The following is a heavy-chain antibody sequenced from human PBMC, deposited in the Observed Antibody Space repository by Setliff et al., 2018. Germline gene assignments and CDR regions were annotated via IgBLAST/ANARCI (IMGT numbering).Heavy chain of an antibody. CDR2: FDPEDGET. CDR3: ARALGATITHFDY. J-gene: IGHJ4*02. Sequence: ASVKVSCKVSGYTLTELSMHWVRQAPGKGLEWMGGFDPEDGETIYAQRFQGRVTMTEDTSTDTAYMELSSLRSDDTAVYYCARALGATITHFDYWGQGTLVTVSS. CDR1: GYTLTELS. V-gene: IGHV1-24*01. D-gene: IGHD1-26*01.